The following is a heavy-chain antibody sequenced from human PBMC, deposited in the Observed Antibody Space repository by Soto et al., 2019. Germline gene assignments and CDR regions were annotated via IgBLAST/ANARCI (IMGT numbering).Heavy chain of an antibody. J-gene: IGHJ4*02. CDR2: IYYSGST. CDR1: GGSISSSSYY. CDR3: ARGYSSGWYPFDY. V-gene: IGHV4-39*01. Sequence: QLQLQESGPGLVKPSETLSLTCTVSGGSISSSSYYWGWIRQPPGKGLEWIGSIYYSGSTYYNPSPKSRVTISVDTSKNQFSLKLSSVTAADTAVYYCARGYSSGWYPFDYWGQGTLVTVSS. D-gene: IGHD6-19*01.